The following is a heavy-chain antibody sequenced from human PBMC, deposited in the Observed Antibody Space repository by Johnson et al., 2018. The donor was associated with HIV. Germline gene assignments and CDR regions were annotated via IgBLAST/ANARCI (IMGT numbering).Heavy chain of an antibody. CDR1: GFTFSSHP. Sequence: QVQLVESGGGVAQPGTSLRLSCAASGFTFSSHPMNWVRQAPGKGLEWVAVISYDGRNEYYGDSVKGRFTISRDNSKNTLYLQMNSLRAEDTAVYYCAKDLEHILTDAFDIWSQGTMVTVSS. J-gene: IGHJ3*02. CDR2: ISYDGRNE. D-gene: IGHD2-21*01. V-gene: IGHV3-30*04. CDR3: AKDLEHILTDAFDI.